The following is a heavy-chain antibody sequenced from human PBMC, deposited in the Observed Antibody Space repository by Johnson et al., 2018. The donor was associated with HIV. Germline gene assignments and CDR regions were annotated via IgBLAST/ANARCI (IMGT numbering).Heavy chain of an antibody. V-gene: IGHV3-30*04. CDR1: GFSFSPYA. Sequence: QVQLVESGGGVVQPGRSLRLSCAASGFSFSPYALHWVRQTPGKGLEWVAVISHDGSKKYYADSVEGRFTISRDNAKNSLYLQMNSLRAEDTAVYYCARALLIAARPVGAFDMWGQGTMVTVSS. CDR3: ARALLIAARPVGAFDM. J-gene: IGHJ3*02. CDR2: ISHDGSKK. D-gene: IGHD6-6*01.